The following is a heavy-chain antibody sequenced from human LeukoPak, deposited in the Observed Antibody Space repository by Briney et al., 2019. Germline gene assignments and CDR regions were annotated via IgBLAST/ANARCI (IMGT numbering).Heavy chain of an antibody. CDR1: GFTFNSYS. Sequence: PGGSLRLSCTASGFTFNSYSMIWVRQAPGKVLEWVSSISSSSANIYYADSVKGRFTSSRDNAKNSLYLQMNSLRAEDTAVYYCARVATGTNTDYWGQGTLVTVSS. CDR3: ARVATGTNTDY. V-gene: IGHV3-21*01. J-gene: IGHJ4*02. CDR2: ISSSSANI. D-gene: IGHD1/OR15-1a*01.